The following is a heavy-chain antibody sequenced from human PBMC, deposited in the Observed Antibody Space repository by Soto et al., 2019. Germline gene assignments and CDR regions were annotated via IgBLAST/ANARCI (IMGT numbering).Heavy chain of an antibody. J-gene: IGHJ6*02. V-gene: IGHV3-30*09. CDR3: ARRAWDSYYAIDV. CDR2: ISYDGSDK. CDR1: GFKYTDFA. Sequence: VQLVESGGGEVQPGRSLRLSCAASGFKYTDFALLWVRQAPGKGLEWVAIISYDGSDKYYADSVKGRFVISRDNPKNTLYLEMNSLRPEDTAVYFCARRAWDSYYAIDVWGQGTTVTVFS. D-gene: IGHD3-22*01.